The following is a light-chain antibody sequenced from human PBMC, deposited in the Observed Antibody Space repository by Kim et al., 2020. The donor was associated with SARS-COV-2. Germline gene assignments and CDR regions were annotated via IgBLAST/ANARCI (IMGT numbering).Light chain of an antibody. V-gene: IGKV1-17*01. CDR2: GAS. Sequence: ASVGDRVTSTCRASQAIGSDLGWYQQKPGQAPIRLIFGASNLESGVPSRFSGSASGPEFTLTITTLQPEDFATYYCLQHNRYPWTFGQGTKVDIK. J-gene: IGKJ1*01. CDR1: QAIGSD. CDR3: LQHNRYPWT.